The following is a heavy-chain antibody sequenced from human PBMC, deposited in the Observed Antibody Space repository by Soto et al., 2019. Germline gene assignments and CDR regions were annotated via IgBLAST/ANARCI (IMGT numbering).Heavy chain of an antibody. J-gene: IGHJ1*01. CDR3: ASDRSSVPY. V-gene: IGHV3-11*01. CDR2: ISSSGRTI. Sequence: QVQLVESGGGLVKPGGSLRLSCAASGFTFSDYYMSWIRQAPGKRLERGSYISSSGRTIYYAASVKGRITISRGNAKNFLHLQVNSLSDEYTDVYYCASDRSSVPYWGQGTLVTVSS. CDR1: GFTFSDYY.